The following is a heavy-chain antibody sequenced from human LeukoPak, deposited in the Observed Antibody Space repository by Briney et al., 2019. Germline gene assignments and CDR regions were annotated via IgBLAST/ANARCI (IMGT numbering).Heavy chain of an antibody. Sequence: PGGSLRLSCAASGFTFSDYYMTWIRQAPGKGLEWVSYISNGGSTIYYTDSVKGRFTISRDNAKNTLYLQMNSLRAEDTAVYYCAKDATPGTYRVDDYGDYGGFDYWGQGTLVTVSS. CDR2: ISNGGSTI. D-gene: IGHD4-17*01. CDR1: GFTFSDYY. J-gene: IGHJ4*02. V-gene: IGHV3-11*04. CDR3: AKDATPGTYRVDDYGDYGGFDY.